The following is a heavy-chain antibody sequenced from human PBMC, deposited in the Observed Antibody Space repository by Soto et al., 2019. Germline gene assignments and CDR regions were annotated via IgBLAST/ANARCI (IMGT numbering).Heavy chain of an antibody. Sequence: GGSLRLSCAASGFTFSSYAMSWVRQAPGKGLEWVSAISGSGGSTYYADSVKGRFTISRDNSKSTLYLQMNSLRAEDTAVYYCAKGDFWSGSYTGVFDSWGQGTLVTVSS. CDR1: GFTFSSYA. CDR3: AKGDFWSGSYTGVFDS. V-gene: IGHV3-23*01. CDR2: ISGSGGST. D-gene: IGHD3-3*01. J-gene: IGHJ4*02.